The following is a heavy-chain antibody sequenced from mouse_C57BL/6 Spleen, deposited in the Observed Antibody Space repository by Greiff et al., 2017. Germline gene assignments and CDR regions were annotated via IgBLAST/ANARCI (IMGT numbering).Heavy chain of an antibody. J-gene: IGHJ1*03. Sequence: VQLQQSGAELVKPGASVKLSCTASGFNIKDYYMHWVKQRTEQGLEWIGRIDPADGAPKYAPKFQGKATITADTSSNPAYLQLSSLTSEDAAVYYCASFYYFGSSYGYFDVWGTGTTVTVSS. CDR2: IDPADGAP. CDR3: ASFYYFGSSYGYFDV. V-gene: IGHV14-2*01. D-gene: IGHD1-1*01. CDR1: GFNIKDYY.